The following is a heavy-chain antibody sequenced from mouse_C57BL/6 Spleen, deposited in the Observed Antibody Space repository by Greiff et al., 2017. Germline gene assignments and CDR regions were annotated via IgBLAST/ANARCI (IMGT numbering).Heavy chain of an antibody. J-gene: IGHJ2*01. CDR1: GYSFTGYY. Sequence: VQLQQSGPELVKPGASVKISCKASGYSFTGYYMNWVKQSPEKSLEWIGEINPSTGGTTYNQKFKAKATLTVDKSSSTAYMQLKNLTSEDSAVYYCERYSNYGEGTNYFDYWGQGTTLSVSS. CDR3: ERYSNYGEGTNYFDY. CDR2: INPSTGGT. D-gene: IGHD2-5*01. V-gene: IGHV1-42*01.